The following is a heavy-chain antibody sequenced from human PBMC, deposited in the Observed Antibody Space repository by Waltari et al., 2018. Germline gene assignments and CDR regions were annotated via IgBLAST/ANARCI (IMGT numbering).Heavy chain of an antibody. V-gene: IGHV1-8*01. D-gene: IGHD3-22*01. CDR3: ARGPPLYYDSEMDV. CDR1: GYTFTSYD. J-gene: IGHJ6*04. Sequence: QVQLVQSGAEVKKPGASVKVSCKASGYTFTSYDINWVRQATGQGLEWMGWMNPSSGNPGYAQKFQGRVTMTRNTSISTAYMELSSLRSEDTAVYYCARGPPLYYDSEMDVWGKGTTVTVSS. CDR2: MNPSSGNP.